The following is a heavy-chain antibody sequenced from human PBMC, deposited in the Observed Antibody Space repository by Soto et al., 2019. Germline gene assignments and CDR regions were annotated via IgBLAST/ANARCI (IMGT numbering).Heavy chain of an antibody. V-gene: IGHV4-31*03. J-gene: IGHJ6*02. CDR1: GGSLSSGGCY. CDR2: IYYSGST. D-gene: IGHD3-10*01. Sequence: PSETLSVTCTVSGGSLSSGGCYWSWIRQHPGKGLEWIGYIYYSGSTYYNPSLKSRVTISVDTSKNQFSLKLSSVTAADTAVYYCARDNTYGSGSYLQTYYYYYGMDVWGQGTTVTVSS. CDR3: ARDNTYGSGSYLQTYYYYYGMDV.